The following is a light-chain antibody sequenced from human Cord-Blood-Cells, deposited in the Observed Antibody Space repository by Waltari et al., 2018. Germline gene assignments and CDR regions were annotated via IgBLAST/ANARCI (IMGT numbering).Light chain of an antibody. Sequence: EIVLTQSPGTPSLSPGESATLSCRASQRVSSSYLAWYQQKPGQAPRLLIYGASSRDTGIPDRFSGSGSGTDFTLTISRLEPEDFAVYYCQQYGSSPHSFGQGTKLEIK. J-gene: IGKJ2*03. CDR2: GAS. CDR3: QQYGSSPHS. V-gene: IGKV3-20*01. CDR1: QRVSSSY.